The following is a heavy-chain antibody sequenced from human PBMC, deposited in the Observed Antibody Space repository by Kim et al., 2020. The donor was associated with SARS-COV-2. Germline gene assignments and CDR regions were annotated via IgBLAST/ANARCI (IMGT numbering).Heavy chain of an antibody. CDR2: FDPEDGET. Sequence: ASVKVSCKVSGYTLTELSMHWVRQAPGKGLEWMGGFDPEDGETIYAQKFQGRVTMTEDTSTDTAYMELSSLRSEDTAVYYCATMNSGYDPLGYYYGMDVWGQGTTVTVSS. V-gene: IGHV1-24*01. CDR3: ATMNSGYDPLGYYYGMDV. D-gene: IGHD5-12*01. J-gene: IGHJ6*02. CDR1: GYTLTELS.